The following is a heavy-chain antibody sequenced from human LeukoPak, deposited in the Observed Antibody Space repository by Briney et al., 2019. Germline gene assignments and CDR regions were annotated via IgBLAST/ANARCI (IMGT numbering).Heavy chain of an antibody. CDR3: ARRGYYDSSGYFDY. Sequence: HSGGSLRLSCAASGFTFSNYAMRWVRQAPGKGLEWVSGLSGSGHSTYYADSVKGRFTISRDNSKDTLDLQMNSLRAEDTAVYYCARRGYYDSSGYFDYWGQGTLVTVSS. D-gene: IGHD3-22*01. J-gene: IGHJ4*02. CDR1: GFTFSNYA. CDR2: LSGSGHST. V-gene: IGHV3-23*01.